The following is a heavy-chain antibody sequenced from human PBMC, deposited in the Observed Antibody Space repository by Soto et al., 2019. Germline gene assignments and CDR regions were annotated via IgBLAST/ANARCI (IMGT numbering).Heavy chain of an antibody. D-gene: IGHD4-17*01. CDR1: SGPDRSHN. Sequence: QVQLQQSGPRLVKPSETLSLTCTVSSGPDRSHNWGWIRQPPGRGLEWIGYVYYTGDTAYNPSLRGGVTISAATSTNDISLTLNSVAAADTAVYYCVRQGIDYLHGLVDVWGQGTTVSVSS. J-gene: IGHJ6*02. CDR2: VYYTGDT. V-gene: IGHV4-59*08. CDR3: VRQGIDYLHGLVDV.